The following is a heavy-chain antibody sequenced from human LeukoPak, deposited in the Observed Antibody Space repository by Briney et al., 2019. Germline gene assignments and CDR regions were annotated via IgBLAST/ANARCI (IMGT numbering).Heavy chain of an antibody. V-gene: IGHV3-9*01. CDR2: ISWNSGSI. Sequence: PGGSLRLSCAASGFTFDDYAMHWVRQAPGKGLEWVSGISWNSGSIGYADSVKGRFTTSRDNAKNSLYLQMNSLRAEDTALYYCAKDLYYYDSSGFFDHWGQGTLVTVSS. D-gene: IGHD3-22*01. CDR1: GFTFDDYA. J-gene: IGHJ4*02. CDR3: AKDLYYYDSSGFFDH.